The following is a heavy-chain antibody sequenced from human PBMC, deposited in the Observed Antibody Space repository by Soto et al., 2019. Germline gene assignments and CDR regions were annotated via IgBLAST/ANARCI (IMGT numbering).Heavy chain of an antibody. V-gene: IGHV4-61*03. CDR1: GGSVSSGNYN. CDR3: ARGRNNWFDP. Sequence: SETLSLTCTVSGGSVSSGNYNWGWIRQPPGKGPEWIGYIYYSGSTRYNPPLKSRLTISVDTSKNHFSLKLTSVNAADTAVYYCARGRNNWFDPWGQGTLVTVSS. CDR2: IYYSGST. J-gene: IGHJ5*02.